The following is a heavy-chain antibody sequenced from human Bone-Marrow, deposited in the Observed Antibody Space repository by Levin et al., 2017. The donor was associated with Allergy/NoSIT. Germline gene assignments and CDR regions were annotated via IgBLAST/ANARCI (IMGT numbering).Heavy chain of an antibody. J-gene: IGHJ4*02. V-gene: IGHV5-10-1*01. Sequence: GGSLRLSCKGSGYSFTSYWISWVRQMHGKGLEWMGRIDPGDSNTNFIPFFSCHVPISADKSITTAYLQWSSLQASDTAIYYCARGHWRYSTTPTQTSFDYSCQGTLVTVSS. D-gene: IGHD6-13*01. CDR3: ARGHWRYSTTPTQTSFDY. CDR2: IDPGDSNT. CDR1: GYSFTSYW.